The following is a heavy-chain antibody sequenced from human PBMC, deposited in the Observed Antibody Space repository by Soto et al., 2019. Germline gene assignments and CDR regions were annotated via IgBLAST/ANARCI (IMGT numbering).Heavy chain of an antibody. CDR1: GYTFTSYG. CDR2: ISAYNGNT. J-gene: IGHJ6*02. Sequence: ASVKVSCKASGYTFTSYGISWVRQAPGQGLEWMGWISAYNGNTNYAQKLQGRVTMTTDTSTSTAYMELRSLRSDDTAVYYCARKLTYDFWSGPYYYGMDVWGQGTTVTAP. V-gene: IGHV1-18*01. CDR3: ARKLTYDFWSGPYYYGMDV. D-gene: IGHD3-3*01.